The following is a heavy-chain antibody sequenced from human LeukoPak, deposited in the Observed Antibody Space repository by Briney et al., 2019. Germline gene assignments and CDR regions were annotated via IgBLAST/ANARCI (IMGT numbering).Heavy chain of an antibody. V-gene: IGHV1-8*03. CDR1: GYTFITYD. CDR3: ARVSGNRHFGEYYFDY. Sequence: ASVKVSCKASGYTFITYDINWVRQATGQGLEWMGWMNPNSGNTVYAQKFQGRVTITMNTSISTAYMELSSLRSEDTAVYYCARVSGNRHFGEYYFDYWGQGTLVTVSS. D-gene: IGHD3-10*01. CDR2: MNPNSGNT. J-gene: IGHJ4*02.